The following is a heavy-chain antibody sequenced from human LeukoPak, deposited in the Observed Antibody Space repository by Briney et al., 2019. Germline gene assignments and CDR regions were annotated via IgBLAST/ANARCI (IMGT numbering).Heavy chain of an antibody. D-gene: IGHD6-19*01. V-gene: IGHV4-59*01. CDR2: IHYSGST. CDR1: GSSISSNY. Sequence: SETLSFNGSVSGSSISSNYWGWIRQPPGKGLKGSGNIHYSGSTNYNPSLKSRVTISVDTSKNHSSLKLTSVTAADTAVEYCARDGHSSGWSAAFDIWGEGTMVTVS. J-gene: IGHJ3*02. CDR3: ARDGHSSGWSAAFDI.